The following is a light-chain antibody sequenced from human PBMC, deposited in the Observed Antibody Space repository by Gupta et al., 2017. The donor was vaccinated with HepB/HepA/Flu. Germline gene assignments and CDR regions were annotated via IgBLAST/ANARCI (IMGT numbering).Light chain of an antibody. J-gene: IGKJ4*01. CDR2: GAA. V-gene: IGKV3-15*01. CDR3: QQYYNWPVIT. CDR1: QSVSSN. Sequence: ILMTQSPSPLSVSPEETATLSCMVSQSVSSNFAWYKQKPGQAPRLLIYGAATRATGIPARLSGSGYGTEFTLTISSRQSEDFAVYYCQQYYNWPVITFGGGTKLEIK.